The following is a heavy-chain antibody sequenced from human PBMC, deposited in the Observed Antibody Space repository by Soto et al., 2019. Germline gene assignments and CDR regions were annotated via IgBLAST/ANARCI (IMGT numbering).Heavy chain of an antibody. CDR3: ARIVVVANNWFDP. CDR2: IHHSGSN. D-gene: IGHD2-15*01. Sequence: QVQLQESGPGLVKPSQTLSLTCTVSGGSISSGDYYWSWIRQPPGKGLEWIGDIHHSGSNYYNPSLKSRSTIFGDTAKNPFSLKLRSVTAADTAVDYCARIVVVANNWFDPWGQGTLVTVSS. V-gene: IGHV4-30-4*01. J-gene: IGHJ5*02. CDR1: GGSISSGDYY.